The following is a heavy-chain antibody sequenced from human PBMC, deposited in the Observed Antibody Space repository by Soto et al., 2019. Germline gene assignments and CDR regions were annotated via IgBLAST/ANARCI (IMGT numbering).Heavy chain of an antibody. V-gene: IGHV1-18*01. CDR3: ARGGPYDFWSGYPDPNWFDP. J-gene: IGHJ5*02. Sequence: ASVKVSCKASGYTFTSYGISWVRQAPGQGLEWMGWISAYNGNTNYAQKLQGRVTMTTDTSTSTAYMELRSLRSDDTAVYYCARGGPYDFWSGYPDPNWFDPWGQGTLVTVSS. CDR2: ISAYNGNT. CDR1: GYTFTSYG. D-gene: IGHD3-3*01.